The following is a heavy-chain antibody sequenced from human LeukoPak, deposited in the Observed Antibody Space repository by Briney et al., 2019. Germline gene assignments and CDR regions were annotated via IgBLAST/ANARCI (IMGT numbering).Heavy chain of an antibody. CDR3: ARAMRGYSDY. CDR1: GGSIISDDYY. CDR2: IYYSGST. Sequence: SQTLSLTCSVSGGSIISDDYYWTWIRQPPGKGLEWIGYIYYSGSTYYNPSLKSRVTISEDTSKNQFSLNLTSVTAADTAVYYCARAMRGYSDYWGQGTLVTVSS. J-gene: IGHJ4*02. V-gene: IGHV4-30-4*01.